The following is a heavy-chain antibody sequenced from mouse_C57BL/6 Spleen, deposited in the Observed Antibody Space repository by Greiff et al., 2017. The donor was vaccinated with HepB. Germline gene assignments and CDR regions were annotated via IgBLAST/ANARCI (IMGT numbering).Heavy chain of an antibody. D-gene: IGHD2-4*01. CDR1: GYTFTDYY. V-gene: IGHV1-19*01. CDR2: INPYNGGT. J-gene: IGHJ3*01. Sequence: EVKLMESGPVLVKPGASVKMSCKASGYTFTDYYMNWVKQSHGKSLEWIGVINPYNGGTSYNQKFKGKATLTVDKSSSTAYMELNSLTSEDSAVYYCAREYDYDSWFAYWGQGTLVTVSA. CDR3: AREYDYDSWFAY.